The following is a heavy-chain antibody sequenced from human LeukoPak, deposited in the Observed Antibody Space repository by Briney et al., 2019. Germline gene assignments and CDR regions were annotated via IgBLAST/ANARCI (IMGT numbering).Heavy chain of an antibody. CDR1: GGSFSGYY. J-gene: IGHJ4*02. Sequence: KPSETLSLTCAVYGGSFSGYYWSWIRQPPGKGLEWIGEINHSGSTNYNPSLKSRVIISVGTSKNQFSLKLSSVTAADTAVYYCASTKWLRSYFDYWGQGTLVTVSS. D-gene: IGHD5-12*01. CDR2: INHSGST. CDR3: ASTKWLRSYFDY. V-gene: IGHV4-34*01.